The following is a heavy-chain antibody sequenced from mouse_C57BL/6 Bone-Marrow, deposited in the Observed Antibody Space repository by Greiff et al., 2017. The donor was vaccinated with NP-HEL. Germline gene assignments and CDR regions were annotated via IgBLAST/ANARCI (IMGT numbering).Heavy chain of an antibody. V-gene: IGHV1-69*01. CDR1: GYTFTSYW. D-gene: IGHD2-3*01. CDR3: ARGGYYVDYAMDY. Sequence: QVQLQQPGAELVMPGASVKLSCKASGYTFTSYWMHWVKQRPGQGLEWIGEIDPSDSYTYYNQKFKGKSTLTVDKSSSTAYMQLSSLTSEDSAVYYCARGGYYVDYAMDYWGQGTSGTVSA. J-gene: IGHJ4*01. CDR2: IDPSDSYT.